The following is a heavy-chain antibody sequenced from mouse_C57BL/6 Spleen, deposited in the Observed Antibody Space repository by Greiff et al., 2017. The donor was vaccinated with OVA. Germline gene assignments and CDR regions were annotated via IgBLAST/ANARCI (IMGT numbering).Heavy chain of an antibody. CDR3: ANYGSSYYFDY. D-gene: IGHD1-1*01. CDR2: IHPNSGST. J-gene: IGHJ2*01. Sequence: QVQLQQPGAELVKPGASVKLSCKASGYTFTSYWMHWVKQRPGQGLEWIGMIHPNSGSTNYNEKFKGKATLTVDKSSSTAYMQLSSLTSEDSAVYYCANYGSSYYFDYWGQGTTLTVSS. V-gene: IGHV1-64*01. CDR1: GYTFTSYW.